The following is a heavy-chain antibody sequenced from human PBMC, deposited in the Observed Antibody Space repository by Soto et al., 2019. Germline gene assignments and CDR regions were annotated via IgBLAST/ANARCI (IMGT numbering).Heavy chain of an antibody. Sequence: KTSETLSLTCTVSGGSISSGGYYWSWIRQHPGKGLEWIGYIYYRGSTYYNPSLKSRVTISVDTSKNQFSLKLSAVTAAHTAVYYCASLRRGSSWYPPYGMDVWGQGTTVTVSS. CDR1: GGSISSGGYY. CDR3: ASLRRGSSWYPPYGMDV. D-gene: IGHD6-13*01. V-gene: IGHV4-31*03. CDR2: IYYRGST. J-gene: IGHJ6*02.